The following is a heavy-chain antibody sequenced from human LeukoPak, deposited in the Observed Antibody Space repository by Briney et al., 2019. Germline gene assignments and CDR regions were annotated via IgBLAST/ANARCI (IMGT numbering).Heavy chain of an antibody. D-gene: IGHD3-22*01. CDR1: GGSFSGYY. V-gene: IGHV4-34*01. J-gene: IGHJ6*02. CDR3: ARGISYYYDSSGYYPGAYYYYGMDV. Sequence: PSETLSLTCAVYGGSFSGYYWSWIRQPPGEGLEWIGEINHSGSTNYNPSLKSRVTISVDTSKNQFSLKLSSVTAADTAVYYCARGISYYYDSSGYYPGAYYYYGMDVWGQGTTVTVSS. CDR2: INHSGST.